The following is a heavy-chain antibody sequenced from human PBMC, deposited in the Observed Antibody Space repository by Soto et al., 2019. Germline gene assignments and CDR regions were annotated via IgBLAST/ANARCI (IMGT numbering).Heavy chain of an antibody. V-gene: IGHV4-39*07. CDR3: ATSYGNAWYTY. Sequence: SETLSLTCIVSGDSISSTTYFWGWIRQPPGKGLEWIGSIYYSGSTYYNPSLKSRVTISVDTSKNQFSLQLTSVTAADTAVYYCATSYGNAWYTYWGQGTLVTVSS. CDR1: GDSISSTTYF. CDR2: IYYSGST. D-gene: IGHD6-13*01. J-gene: IGHJ4*02.